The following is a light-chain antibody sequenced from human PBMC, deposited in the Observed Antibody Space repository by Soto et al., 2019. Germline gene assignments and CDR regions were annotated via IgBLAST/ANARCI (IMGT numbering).Light chain of an antibody. J-gene: IGKJ2*01. V-gene: IGKV3-11*01. CDR2: DAT. Sequence: EVLLTQSPVTLSLSPGERDTLSCRASQSVSGYLSWYQQKPGHAPRLLIFDATNRATGVPARFSGSGSGTDFTLTISSLEPEDFAVYYGQLRDSGPPYNFGQGTRLEIK. CDR1: QSVSGY. CDR3: QLRDSGPPYN.